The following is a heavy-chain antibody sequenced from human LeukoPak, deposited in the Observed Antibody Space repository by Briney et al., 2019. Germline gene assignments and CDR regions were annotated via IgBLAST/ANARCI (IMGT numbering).Heavy chain of an antibody. D-gene: IGHD4/OR15-4a*01. CDR3: ARRAGAYSHPYDY. CDR2: IYSDNT. CDR1: GFTVSSNS. V-gene: IGHV3-53*01. J-gene: IGHJ4*02. Sequence: GGSLRLSCTVSGFTVSSNSMSWVRQAPGTGLELVSFIYSDNTHYSDSVKGRFTISRDNSKNTLYLQMNSLRAEDTAVYYCARRAGAYSHPYDYWGQGTLVTVSS.